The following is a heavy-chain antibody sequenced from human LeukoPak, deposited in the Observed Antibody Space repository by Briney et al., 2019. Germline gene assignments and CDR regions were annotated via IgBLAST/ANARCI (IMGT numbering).Heavy chain of an antibody. D-gene: IGHD2/OR15-2a*01. Sequence: GASVKVSCKASGYTFTSYDINWVRQATGQGLEWMGWMNPNSGNTGYAQKFQARVTITRDTSASTAYMELSSLRSEDTAVYYCARSIIIVPNTSYYYYYMDVWGRGTTVTVSS. CDR2: MNPNSGNT. J-gene: IGHJ6*02. V-gene: IGHV1-8*01. CDR3: ARSIIIVPNTSYYYYYMDV. CDR1: GYTFTSYD.